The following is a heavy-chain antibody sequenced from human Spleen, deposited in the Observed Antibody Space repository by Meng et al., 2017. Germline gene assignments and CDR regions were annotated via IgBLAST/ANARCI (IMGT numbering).Heavy chain of an antibody. J-gene: IGHJ6*02. V-gene: IGHV4-34*01. CDR1: GGSFSGYF. Sequence: QGQVQQWGAGLLKPSETLSLTCAVYGGSFSGYFWSWIRQSPGQGLEWIGEIDDSVTTKYNPSLKSRITISIDTSKSQISLQLTSVTAADSAVYYCARRRRGWGSGSYSLYGMDVWGQGTTVTVSS. D-gene: IGHD3-10*01. CDR2: IDDSVTT. CDR3: ARRRRGWGSGSYSLYGMDV.